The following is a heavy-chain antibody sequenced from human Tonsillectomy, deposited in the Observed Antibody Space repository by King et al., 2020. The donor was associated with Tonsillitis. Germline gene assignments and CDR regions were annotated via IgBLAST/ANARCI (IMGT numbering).Heavy chain of an antibody. CDR3: ARVVYDYGDYRVGYFDY. J-gene: IGHJ4*02. D-gene: IGHD4-17*01. Sequence: QLQESGSGLVKPSQTLSLTCAVSGASISSGGFSWSWIWQPPGKGLEWIGYIYQSGSTYYNPSLKSRVTISVDRSKNQFSLKLSSVTAADTAVYYCARVVYDYGDYRVGYFDYWGQGTLVTVSS. CDR2: IYQSGST. V-gene: IGHV4-30-2*01. CDR1: GASISSGGFS.